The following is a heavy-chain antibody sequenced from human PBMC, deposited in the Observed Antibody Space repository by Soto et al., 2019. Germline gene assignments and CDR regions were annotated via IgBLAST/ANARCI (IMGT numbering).Heavy chain of an antibody. Sequence: ASVKVSCKASGYTFSCYAICWVRQAPGQGLEWMGWISAYNGNTKYAQKLQGRVTMTTDTSTSTAYMELRSLRSDDTAVYYCARDSPPVDHWGQGTLVTVSS. V-gene: IGHV1-18*01. CDR2: ISAYNGNT. CDR3: ARDSPPVDH. CDR1: GYTFSCYA. J-gene: IGHJ4*02.